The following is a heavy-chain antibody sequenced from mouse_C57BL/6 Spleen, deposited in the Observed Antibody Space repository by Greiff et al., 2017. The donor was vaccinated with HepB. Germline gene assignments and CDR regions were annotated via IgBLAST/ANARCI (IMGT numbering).Heavy chain of an antibody. V-gene: IGHV5-4*01. J-gene: IGHJ2*01. CDR1: GFTFSSYA. CDR2: ISDGGSYT. Sequence: EVQGVESGGGLVKPGGSLKLSCAASGFTFSSYAMSWVRQTPEKRLEWVATISDGGSYTYYPENVKGRFTISRDNAKNNLYLQMSHLKSEDTAMYYCARDTIYYGSSFDYWGQGTTLTVSS. CDR3: ARDTIYYGSSFDY. D-gene: IGHD1-1*01.